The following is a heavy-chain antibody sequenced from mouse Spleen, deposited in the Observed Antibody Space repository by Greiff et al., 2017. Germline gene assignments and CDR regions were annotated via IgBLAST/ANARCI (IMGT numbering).Heavy chain of an antibody. Sequence: QVQLKQPGAELVKPGASVKLSCKASGYTFTSYWMQWVKQRPGQGLEWIGEIDPSDSYTNYNQKFKGKATLTVDTSSSTAYMQLSSLTSEDSAVYYCARRGTGFDYWGQGTTLTVSS. V-gene: IGHV1-50*01. CDR1: GYTFTSYW. CDR3: ARRGTGFDY. D-gene: IGHD3-3*01. J-gene: IGHJ2*01. CDR2: IDPSDSYT.